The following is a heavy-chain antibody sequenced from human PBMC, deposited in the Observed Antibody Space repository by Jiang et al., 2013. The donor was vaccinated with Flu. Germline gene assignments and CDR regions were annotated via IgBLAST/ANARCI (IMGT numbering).Heavy chain of an antibody. V-gene: IGHV4-39*01. J-gene: IGHJ5*02. CDR2: IYYSGST. CDR3: ARSNRANWFDP. Sequence: KPSQTLSLTCTVSGGSISSSSYYWGWIRQPPGKGLEWIGSIYYSGSTYYNPSLKSRVTISVDTSKNQFSLKLSSVTAADTAVYYCARSNRANWFDPWGQGTLVTVSS. CDR1: GGSISSSSYY.